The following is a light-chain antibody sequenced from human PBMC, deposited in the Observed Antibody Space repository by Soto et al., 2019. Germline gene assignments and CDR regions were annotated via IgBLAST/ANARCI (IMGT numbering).Light chain of an antibody. V-gene: IGLV2-14*01. CDR1: SSDVGGYIY. CDR2: DVT. J-gene: IGLJ1*01. Sequence: QSVLTQPASVSGSPGQSITISCTGTSSDVGGYIYVSWYQQHPGKAPKLMIYDVTSRPSAVSYRFSGSKSGNTASLTISGLQAEDEADYYCSSYTTSSSDVFGTGTKVTVL. CDR3: SSYTTSSSDV.